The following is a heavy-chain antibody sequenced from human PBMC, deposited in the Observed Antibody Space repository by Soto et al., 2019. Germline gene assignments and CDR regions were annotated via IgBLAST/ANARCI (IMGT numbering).Heavy chain of an antibody. CDR1: GFTFSSYG. Sequence: EVQLLESGGGLVQPGGSLRLSCAASGFTFSSYGMSWVRQAPGKGLEWVSSISGTGGRTYYADSVKGRFTISRDNSKNTLDLQMNSLRDEDTAVYYCAKLPNYELWSGYSNWFHPWGQGTLVTVSS. CDR3: AKLPNYELWSGYSNWFHP. V-gene: IGHV3-23*01. CDR2: ISGTGGRT. D-gene: IGHD3-3*01. J-gene: IGHJ5*02.